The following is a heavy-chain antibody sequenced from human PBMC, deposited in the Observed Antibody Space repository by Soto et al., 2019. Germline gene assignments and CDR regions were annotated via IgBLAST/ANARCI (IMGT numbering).Heavy chain of an antibody. CDR3: VRESTPTRWFDP. V-gene: IGHV1-46*03. D-gene: IGHD2-2*01. Sequence: SVKVSCKTSGYTITSYFIHWVRQAPGQGLEWMGVINPSGGSTSYAQNFQGRVTMTRDTSTSTVYMELSSLRSEDTAVYYCVRESTPTRWFDPWGQGTLVTVSS. J-gene: IGHJ5*02. CDR2: INPSGGST. CDR1: GYTITSYF.